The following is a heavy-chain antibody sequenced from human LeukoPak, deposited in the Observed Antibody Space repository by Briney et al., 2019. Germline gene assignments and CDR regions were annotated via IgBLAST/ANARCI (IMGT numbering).Heavy chain of an antibody. Sequence: SVKVSCKASGGTFSSYAISWVRQAPGQGLEWMGGIIPIFGTANYAQKFQGRVTITTDESTSIAYMELSSLRSEDTAVYYCAVVVPAASYYYYYMDVWGKGTTVTVSS. CDR1: GGTFSSYA. J-gene: IGHJ6*03. V-gene: IGHV1-69*05. CDR2: IIPIFGTA. CDR3: AVVVPAASYYYYYMDV. D-gene: IGHD2-2*01.